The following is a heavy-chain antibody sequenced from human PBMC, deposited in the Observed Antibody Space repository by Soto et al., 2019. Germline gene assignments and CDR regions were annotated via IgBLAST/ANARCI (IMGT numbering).Heavy chain of an antibody. Sequence: SQTLSLTCAISGDSVSSSSVTWNWIRQSPSRGLEWLGRTYYRSKWYNDYAESVKSRITINPDTSKNQFSLHLNSVTPEDTAVNYCVRLIGNSWLDFWGQGTLVTVSS. CDR2: TYYRSKWYN. CDR3: VRLIGNSWLDF. CDR1: GDSVSSSSVT. D-gene: IGHD1-26*01. J-gene: IGHJ5*01. V-gene: IGHV6-1*01.